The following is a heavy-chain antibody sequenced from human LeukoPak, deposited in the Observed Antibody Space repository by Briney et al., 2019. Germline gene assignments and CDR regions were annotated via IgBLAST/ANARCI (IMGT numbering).Heavy chain of an antibody. Sequence: SETLSLTCTVSGGSLSSGSYYWSWIRQPAGKGLEWIGSIYTSGSTNYNPSLKSRVTISVDTSKNQFPLKLSSVTAADTAVYYCARAPAIVVVPAANYYYYGMDVWGQGTTVTVSS. CDR2: IYTSGST. D-gene: IGHD2-2*01. J-gene: IGHJ6*02. CDR3: ARAPAIVVVPAANYYYYGMDV. V-gene: IGHV4-61*02. CDR1: GGSLSSGSYY.